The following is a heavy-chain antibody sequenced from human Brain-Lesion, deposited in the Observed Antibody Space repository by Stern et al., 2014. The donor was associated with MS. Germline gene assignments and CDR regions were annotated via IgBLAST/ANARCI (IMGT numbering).Heavy chain of an antibody. Sequence: QVQLVQSGAEVKKPGSSVKVSCKASGGTFSSYTISWVRQAPGQGLEWMGGITPIFGTPNYAQKFQGRVTISADESTSTAYMELSSLRSEDTAVYYFAREGVASMVNPFDYWGQGTLVTVSS. CDR1: GGTFSSYT. CDR2: ITPIFGTP. D-gene: IGHD5-18*01. V-gene: IGHV1-69*12. CDR3: AREGVASMVNPFDY. J-gene: IGHJ4*02.